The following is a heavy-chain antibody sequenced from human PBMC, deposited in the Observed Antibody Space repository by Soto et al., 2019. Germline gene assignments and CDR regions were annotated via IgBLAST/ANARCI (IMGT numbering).Heavy chain of an antibody. CDR2: FHFSGST. J-gene: IGHJ4*01. CDR3: ASASGYSYGYDDFFDN. CDR1: GGSINGYY. Sequence: QVQLQESGPGLVKPSETLSLTCTVSGGSINGYYWTWLRQSPTNGLEWIGYFHFSGSTKYNPSLESRLTISADTSKNQIYLTLSSVTAADTAVYYCASASGYSYGYDDFFDNWGQGTLANVSS. V-gene: IGHV4-59*01. D-gene: IGHD5-18*01.